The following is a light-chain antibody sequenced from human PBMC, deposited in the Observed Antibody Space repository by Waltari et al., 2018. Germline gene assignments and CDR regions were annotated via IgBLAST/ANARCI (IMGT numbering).Light chain of an antibody. CDR1: SSDVVVYNS. Sequence: QSALTQPRSLSGSPGQSVTISCTGTSSDVVVYNSVPWYQQPPGRAPKLIIYDVDKRPSGVPDRFFGSKSGNTASLTISGLQADDESDFYCCSYAASVHWLFGGGTKVTVL. CDR3: CSYAASVHWL. CDR2: DVD. V-gene: IGLV2-11*01. J-gene: IGLJ3*02.